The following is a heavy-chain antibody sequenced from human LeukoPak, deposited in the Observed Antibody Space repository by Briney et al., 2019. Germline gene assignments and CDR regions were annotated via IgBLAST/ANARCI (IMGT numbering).Heavy chain of an antibody. V-gene: IGHV4-34*01. D-gene: IGHD1-26*01. Sequence: SETLSLTCAVYGGSFSGYYWSWIRQPPGKGLEWIGEINHSGSTNYNPSLKSRVTISVDTSKNQFSLKLSSVTAADTAVYYCARGVVGAKGGYWGQGTLVTVSS. CDR3: ARGVVGAKGGY. CDR2: INHSGST. CDR1: GGSFSGYY. J-gene: IGHJ4*02.